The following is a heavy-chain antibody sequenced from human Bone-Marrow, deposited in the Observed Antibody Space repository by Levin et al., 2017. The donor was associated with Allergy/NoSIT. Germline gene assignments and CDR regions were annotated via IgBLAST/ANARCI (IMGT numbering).Heavy chain of an antibody. J-gene: IGHJ4*02. D-gene: IGHD6-13*01. CDR3: AKVPPGAAAGEYYFDY. CDR1: GFTFSSYA. CDR2: ISGSGGST. V-gene: IGHV3-23*01. Sequence: GASVKVSCAASGFTFSSYAMSWVRQAPGKGLEWVSAISGSGGSTYYADSVKGRFTISRDNSKNTLYLQMNSLRAEDTAVYYCAKVPPGAAAGEYYFDYWGQGTLVTVSS.